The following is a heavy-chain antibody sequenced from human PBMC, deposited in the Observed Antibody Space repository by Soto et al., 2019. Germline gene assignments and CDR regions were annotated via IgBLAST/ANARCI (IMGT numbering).Heavy chain of an antibody. J-gene: IGHJ4*02. CDR3: ARALGPYSSGWYTVVY. CDR1: GYTFTSYG. V-gene: IGHV1-18*01. D-gene: IGHD6-19*01. Sequence: GASVKVSCKASGYTFTSYGISWVRQAPGQGLEWMGWVSAYNGNTNYAQKLQGRVTMTTDTSTSTAYMELRSLRSDDTAVYYCARALGPYSSGWYTVVYWGQGTLVTVSS. CDR2: VSAYNGNT.